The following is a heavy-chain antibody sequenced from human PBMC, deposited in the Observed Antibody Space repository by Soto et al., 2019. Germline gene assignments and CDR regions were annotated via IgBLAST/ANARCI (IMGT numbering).Heavy chain of an antibody. Sequence: QVQLVESGGGVVQPGTSLRLSCAASGFTFNRYAIHWVRQAPGKGLEWVALISFDGTNKYYADSVKGRFTISRDNSKNTXYLQMDSLRAEDTAVYYCARDRSYDFWSGTRGMDVWGQGTTVTVSS. CDR3: ARDRSYDFWSGTRGMDV. V-gene: IGHV3-30-3*01. J-gene: IGHJ6*02. CDR2: ISFDGTNK. CDR1: GFTFNRYA. D-gene: IGHD3-3*01.